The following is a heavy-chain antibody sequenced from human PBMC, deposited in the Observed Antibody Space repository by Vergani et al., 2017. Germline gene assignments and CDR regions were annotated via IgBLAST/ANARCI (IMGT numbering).Heavy chain of an antibody. CDR3: TTAWGLYYLHGEYFQY. D-gene: IGHD3-10*01. CDR2: ITYNGGRT. J-gene: IGHJ1*01. Sequence: EVRLLESGGGLVQPGGSLRLSCAASGFTFNIYAMSWVRQAPGKGLEWVSTITYNGGRTYYADSVTGRFTISRDNSKNTLFLQMNSLKDEDTAVYYCTTAWGLYYLHGEYFQYWGRGTLVSVSS. CDR1: GFTFNIYA. V-gene: IGHV3-23*01.